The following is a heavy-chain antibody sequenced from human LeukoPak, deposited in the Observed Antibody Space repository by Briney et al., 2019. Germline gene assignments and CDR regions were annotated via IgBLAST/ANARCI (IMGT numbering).Heavy chain of an antibody. Sequence: GASVTVSCKASGYTFTSYDINWVRQATGQGLEWMGWMNPNSGNTGYAQKFQGRVTMIRNTAIRTAYMELSSLRCEDPAVYYCARGLQYQLLKALGHYYMDVWGEGTTVTVSS. CDR1: GYTFTSYD. CDR2: MNPNSGNT. V-gene: IGHV1-8*01. D-gene: IGHD2-2*01. CDR3: ARGLQYQLLKALGHYYMDV. J-gene: IGHJ6*03.